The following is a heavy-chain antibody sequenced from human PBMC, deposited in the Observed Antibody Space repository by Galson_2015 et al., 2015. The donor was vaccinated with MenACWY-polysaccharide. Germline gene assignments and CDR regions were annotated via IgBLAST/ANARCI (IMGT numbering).Heavy chain of an antibody. J-gene: IGHJ4*02. CDR2: IKRKSDGGST. D-gene: IGHD4/OR15-4a*01. Sequence: SLRLSCAGSDFTVIDARVHWIRQAPGKGLEWVGRIKRKSDGGSTDYAAAVTGRFTMSRDDSESTLYLQMNSLKIEDTATYYCSRDKTSADYGLDYWGQGTPVTVSS. CDR3: SRDKTSADYGLDY. CDR1: DFTVIDAR. V-gene: IGHV3-15*07.